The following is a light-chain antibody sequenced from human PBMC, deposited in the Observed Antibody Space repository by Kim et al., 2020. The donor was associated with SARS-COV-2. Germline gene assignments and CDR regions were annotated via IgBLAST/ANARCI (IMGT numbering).Light chain of an antibody. CDR3: QQYNSYSHT. CDR1: QSISSW. Sequence: SASVGDRVTITCRASQSISSWLAWYQQNPGKAPKLLIYDASSLESGVPSRFSGSGSGTEFTLTISSLQPDDFATYYCQQYNSYSHTFGQGTKLEI. J-gene: IGKJ2*01. V-gene: IGKV1-5*01. CDR2: DAS.